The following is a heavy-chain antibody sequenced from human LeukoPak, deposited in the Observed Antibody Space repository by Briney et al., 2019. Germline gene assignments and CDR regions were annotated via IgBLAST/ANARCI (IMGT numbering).Heavy chain of an antibody. CDR2: IYPGDSDT. V-gene: IGHV5-51*01. CDR1: GYSFTSYW. CDR3: ARVRSHYDIGAFDI. D-gene: IGHD3-22*01. J-gene: IGHJ3*02. Sequence: GESLQISCQGSGYSFTSYWIGWVRQMPGKGLEWMGIIYPGDSDTRYSPSFQGQVTISADKSISTAYLQWSSLKASDTAMYYCARVRSHYDIGAFDIWGQGTMVTVSS.